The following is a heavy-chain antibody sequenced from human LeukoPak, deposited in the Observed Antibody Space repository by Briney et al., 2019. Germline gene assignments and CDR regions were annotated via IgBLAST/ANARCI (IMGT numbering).Heavy chain of an antibody. CDR1: GFTVSSNY. CDR3: ARDKARATAFDI. D-gene: IGHD1-26*01. CDR2: IYSGGST. V-gene: IGHV3-53*01. Sequence: PGGSLRLSCAASGFTVSSNYMSWVRQAPGKGLEWVSVIYSGGSTYYADSVKARFTISRDNAKNTLYLQMNSLRAEDTAVYYCARDKARATAFDIWGQGTMVTVSS. J-gene: IGHJ3*02.